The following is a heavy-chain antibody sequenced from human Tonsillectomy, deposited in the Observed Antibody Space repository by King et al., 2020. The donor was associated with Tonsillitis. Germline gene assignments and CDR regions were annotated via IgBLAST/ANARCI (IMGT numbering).Heavy chain of an antibody. D-gene: IGHD3-10*01. CDR3: ASYYGSGSYYNVEDYYYYYGMDV. J-gene: IGHJ6*02. CDR1: GGTFSSYA. V-gene: IGHV1-69*01. CDR2: IIPIFGTA. Sequence: VQLVESGAEVKKPGSSVKVSCKASGGTFSSYAISWVRQAPGQGLEWMGGIIPIFGTANYAQKFQGRVTITADESTSTAYMELSSLRSEDTAVYYCASYYGSGSYYNVEDYYYYYGMDVWGHGTTVTVSS.